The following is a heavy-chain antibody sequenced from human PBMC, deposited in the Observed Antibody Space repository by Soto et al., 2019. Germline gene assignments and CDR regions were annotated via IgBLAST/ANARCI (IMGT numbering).Heavy chain of an antibody. J-gene: IGHJ3*02. D-gene: IGHD5-18*01. CDR3: AKGGSRGYSYGHDAFDI. CDR1: GFTFSSYA. CDR2: ISGSGGST. Sequence: GGSLRLSCAASGFTFSSYAMSWVRQAPGKGLEWVSAISGSGGSTYYADSVKGRFTISRDNSKNTLYLQMNSLRAEDTAVYYCAKGGSRGYSYGHDAFDIWRQRTMVTVSS. V-gene: IGHV3-23*01.